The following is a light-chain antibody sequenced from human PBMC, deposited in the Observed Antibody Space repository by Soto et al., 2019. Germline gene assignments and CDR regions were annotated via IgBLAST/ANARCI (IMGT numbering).Light chain of an antibody. CDR1: DIGSKS. J-gene: IGLJ1*01. CDR3: QVWDSGSDHYV. Sequence: SYELAQPPSVSVAPGQTAKISCGGDDIGSKSVHWYRQRPGQAPVLVVFDDFDRPSAIPERFSGSNSGNTATLTISRVEAGDEADYYCQVWDSGSDHYVFGPGTKLTVL. V-gene: IGLV3-21*02. CDR2: DDF.